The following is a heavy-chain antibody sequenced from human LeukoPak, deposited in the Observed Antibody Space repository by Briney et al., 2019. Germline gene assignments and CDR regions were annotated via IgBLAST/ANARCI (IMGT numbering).Heavy chain of an antibody. J-gene: IGHJ4*02. V-gene: IGHV1-8*01. D-gene: IGHD6-19*01. CDR3: ARLPYSSGWYLN. Sequence: GASAKVSCKASGYTFTSYDINWVRQATGQGLEWMGWMNPDSGNTGYAQKFQGRVTMTRNTSISTAYMELSSLRSEDTAVYYCARLPYSSGWYLNWGQGTLVTVSS. CDR2: MNPDSGNT. CDR1: GYTFTSYD.